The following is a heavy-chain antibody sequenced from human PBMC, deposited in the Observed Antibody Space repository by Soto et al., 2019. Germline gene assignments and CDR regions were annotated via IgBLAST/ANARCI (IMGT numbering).Heavy chain of an antibody. CDR3: ARDHYPTTVTLYYYYGMDV. CDR1: GFTFSSYA. CDR2: ISYDGSNK. J-gene: IGHJ6*02. Sequence: PGGSLRLSCAASGFTFSSYAMHWVRQAPGKGLEWVAVISYDGSNKYYADSVKGRFTISRDNSKNTLYLQMNSLRAEDTAVYYCARDHYPTTVTLYYYYGMDVWGQGTTVTVSS. D-gene: IGHD4-17*01. V-gene: IGHV3-30-3*01.